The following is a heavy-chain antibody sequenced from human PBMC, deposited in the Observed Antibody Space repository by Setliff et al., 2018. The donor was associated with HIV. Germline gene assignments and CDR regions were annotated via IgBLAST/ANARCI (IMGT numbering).Heavy chain of an antibody. CDR2: IHTRGNT. V-gene: IGHV4-4*07. J-gene: IGHJ4*02. CDR1: GGSISSYY. D-gene: IGHD2-21*02. Sequence: SETLSLTCAVSGGSISSYYWSWIRQPAGKGLEWIGRIHTRGNTNYSPSLKSRVNMSVDTSDNHISLNLKSVTAADTAVYYCAREVGTDRYFDYWGQGTPVTVS. CDR3: AREVGTDRYFDY.